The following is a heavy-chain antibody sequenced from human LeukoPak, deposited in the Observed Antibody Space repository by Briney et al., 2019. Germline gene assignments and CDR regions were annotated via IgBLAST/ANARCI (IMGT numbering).Heavy chain of an antibody. J-gene: IGHJ4*02. D-gene: IGHD5-18*01. CDR1: GGSFSGYY. CDR3: ARRQLWHTRYYYFDY. V-gene: IGHV4-34*01. Sequence: SETLSLTCAVYGGSFSGYYWSWIRQPPGKGLEWIGEINHSGSTNYNPSLTSRVTISVDTSKNQFSLKLSSVTAADTAVYYCARRQLWHTRYYYFDYWGQGTLVTVSS. CDR2: INHSGST.